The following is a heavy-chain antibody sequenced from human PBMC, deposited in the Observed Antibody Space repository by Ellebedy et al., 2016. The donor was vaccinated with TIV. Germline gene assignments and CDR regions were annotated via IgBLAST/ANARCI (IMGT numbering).Heavy chain of an antibody. Sequence: GESLKISCAASGFTFRDSWMYWVRQAPGKGLEWVANIKEDGSEEYYVDSVKGRFTISSDNAKNSLYLQMNNLRAEDTAVYYCARDTLVGVTDSYFDYWGQGTLVTVSS. CDR1: GFTFRDSW. D-gene: IGHD1-26*01. J-gene: IGHJ4*02. V-gene: IGHV3-7*03. CDR3: ARDTLVGVTDSYFDY. CDR2: IKEDGSEE.